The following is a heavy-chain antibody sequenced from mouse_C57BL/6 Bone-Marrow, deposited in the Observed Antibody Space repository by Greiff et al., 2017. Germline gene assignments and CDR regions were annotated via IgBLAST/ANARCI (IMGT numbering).Heavy chain of an antibody. Sequence: VQRVESGAELARPGASVKLSCKASGYTFTSYGISWVKQRTGQGLEWIGEIYPRSGNTYYNEKFKGKATLTADKSSSTAYMELRSLTSEDSAVYFCARDPYYSNPYYYAMDYWGQGTSVTVSS. J-gene: IGHJ4*01. D-gene: IGHD2-5*01. V-gene: IGHV1-81*01. CDR2: IYPRSGNT. CDR1: GYTFTSYG. CDR3: ARDPYYSNPYYYAMDY.